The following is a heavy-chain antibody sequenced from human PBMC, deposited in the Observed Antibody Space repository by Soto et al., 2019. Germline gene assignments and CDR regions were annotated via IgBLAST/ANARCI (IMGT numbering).Heavy chain of an antibody. CDR2: ISAANGNT. Sequence: QVQLVQSGAEVKKPGASVKVSCKASGYTFTRYGISWVRQAPGQGLEWMGWISAANGNTNYAQKLQGRLTMTADTPTSIAYMDLRRLQSDDTALYYCARVGYGGSSQGALDIWGQGTMVIVSS. D-gene: IGHD2-15*01. V-gene: IGHV1-18*01. J-gene: IGHJ3*02. CDR1: GYTFTRYG. CDR3: ARVGYGGSSQGALDI.